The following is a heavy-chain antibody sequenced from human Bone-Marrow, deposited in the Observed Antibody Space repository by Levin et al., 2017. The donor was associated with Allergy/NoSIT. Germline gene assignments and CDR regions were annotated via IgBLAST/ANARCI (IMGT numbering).Heavy chain of an antibody. CDR3: GGDPGARGSSRGWWFDP. J-gene: IGHJ5*02. Sequence: ASVKVSCKASGYTFPNYAINWVRQAPGQRLEWMGWINIGNGNTQYSQKFQGRVTITRDTSASTVYMEMSSLRSEDTAVYYCGGDPGARGSSRGWWFDPWGQGTLVTVSS. V-gene: IGHV1-3*04. CDR2: INIGNGNT. CDR1: GYTFPNYA. D-gene: IGHD6-13*01.